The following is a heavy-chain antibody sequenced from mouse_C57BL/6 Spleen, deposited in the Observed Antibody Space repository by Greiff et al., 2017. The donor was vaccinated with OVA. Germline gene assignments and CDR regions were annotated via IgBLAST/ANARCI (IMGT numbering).Heavy chain of an antibody. V-gene: IGHV1-82*01. CDR1: GYSFSSSW. Sequence: VQLQQSGPELVKPGASVKISCKASGYSFSSSWMNWVKQRPGKGLEWIGRIYPGDGDTNYNGKFKGKATLTADKSSSTAYMQLSSLTSEDSAVYFCARSEDGYYDYWGQGTTLTVSS. D-gene: IGHD2-3*01. J-gene: IGHJ2*01. CDR3: ARSEDGYYDY. CDR2: IYPGDGDT.